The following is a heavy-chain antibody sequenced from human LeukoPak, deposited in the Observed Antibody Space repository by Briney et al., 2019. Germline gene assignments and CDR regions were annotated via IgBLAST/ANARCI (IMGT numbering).Heavy chain of an antibody. CDR3: AREGLRLGELN. Sequence: GGSLRLSCAASGFAFSSFAMSWVRQAPGKGLEWVSAISGGGISTYYADSVKGRFTISRDNSKNTLYLQMNSLRAEDTAVYCCAREGLRLGELNWGQGTLVTVSS. CDR1: GFAFSSFA. J-gene: IGHJ4*02. V-gene: IGHV3-23*01. D-gene: IGHD3-16*01. CDR2: ISGGGIST.